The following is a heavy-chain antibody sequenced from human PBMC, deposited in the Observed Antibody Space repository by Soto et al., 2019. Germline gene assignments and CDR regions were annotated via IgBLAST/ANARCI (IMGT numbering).Heavy chain of an antibody. J-gene: IGHJ6*02. D-gene: IGHD3-10*01. CDR2: IYYSGST. Sequence: SETLSLTCTVSGGSISSSSYYWGWIRQPPGKGLEWIGSIYYSGSTYYNPSLKSRVTISVDTSKNQFSLKLSSVTAADTAVYYCARQSRWEGSGAEDYYYYYGMDVWVQGTTVT. CDR3: ARQSRWEGSGAEDYYYYYGMDV. CDR1: GGSISSSSYY. V-gene: IGHV4-39*01.